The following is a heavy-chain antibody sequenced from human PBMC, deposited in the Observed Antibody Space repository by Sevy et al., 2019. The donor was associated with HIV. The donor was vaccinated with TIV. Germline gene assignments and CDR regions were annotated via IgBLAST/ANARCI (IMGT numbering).Heavy chain of an antibody. CDR1: GGSISSGGYS. CDR2: IYHSGST. J-gene: IGHJ4*02. V-gene: IGHV4-30-2*01. Sequence: SETLSLTCAVSGGSISSGGYSWSWIRQPPGKGLEWIGYIYHSGSTYYNPSLKSRVTISVDRSKNQFSLKLSSVTAADTAVYYCVSSHITMVRGVSNYFDYWGQGTLVTVSS. CDR3: VSSHITMVRGVSNYFDY. D-gene: IGHD3-10*01.